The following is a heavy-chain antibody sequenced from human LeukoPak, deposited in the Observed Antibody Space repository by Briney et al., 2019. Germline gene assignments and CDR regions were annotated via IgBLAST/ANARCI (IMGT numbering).Heavy chain of an antibody. CDR1: GFTFSTYR. CDR2: MNSDGSNK. J-gene: IGHJ4*02. V-gene: IGHV3-74*01. D-gene: IGHD1-14*01. CDR3: ARLPTGRSLHY. Sequence: GGSLRLSCAAPGFTFSTYRMYWVRQAPGKGLVWVSSMNSDGSNKRYADSVKGRFTISRDNAENTLYLQMNSLRAEDTAVYYCARLPTGRSLHYWGQGTLAPVSP.